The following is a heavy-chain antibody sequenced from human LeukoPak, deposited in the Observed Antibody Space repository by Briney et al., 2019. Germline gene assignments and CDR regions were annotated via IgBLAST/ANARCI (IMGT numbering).Heavy chain of an antibody. Sequence: SETLSLTCTVSRGSISTYYWSWIRQPPGKGLECIGYISHTGNTNYSPSLKSRVTISLDTSKNQFSLRLSSVTAADTAVYYCARDVGIAAAGAGDYYYYYGMDVWGQGTTVTVSS. CDR3: ARDVGIAAAGAGDYYYYYGMDV. CDR2: ISHTGNT. J-gene: IGHJ6*02. D-gene: IGHD6-13*01. V-gene: IGHV4-59*12. CDR1: RGSISTYY.